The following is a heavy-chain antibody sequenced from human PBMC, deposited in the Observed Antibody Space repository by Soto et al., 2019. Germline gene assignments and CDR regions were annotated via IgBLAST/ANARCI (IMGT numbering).Heavy chain of an antibody. CDR2: INPGPTSA. CDR3: AGASSRVSSVVAAY. CDR1: NDSLSSHF. J-gene: IGHJ4*02. V-gene: IGHV1-46*01. Sequence: ASVKVSCKASNDSLSSHFIHWVRQAPGEGLEWMGIINPGPTSASYSKEFQGRLTLTSDMPSRTVYMQLSNLRSDDTAVYYCAGASSRVSSVVAAYWGQGTMVTVSS. D-gene: IGHD2-15*01.